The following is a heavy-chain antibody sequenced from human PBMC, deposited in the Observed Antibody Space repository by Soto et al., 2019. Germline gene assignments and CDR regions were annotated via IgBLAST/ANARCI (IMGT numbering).Heavy chain of an antibody. CDR1: GGSISSYY. Sequence: SETLSLTCTVSGGSISSYYWSWIRQPPGKGLEWIGYIYHSGSTNYNPSLKSRVTISVDTSKNQFSLKLSSVTAADTAVYYCARPRVAAAGEDAFDIWGQGTMVTVSS. V-gene: IGHV4-59*08. CDR2: IYHSGST. J-gene: IGHJ3*02. D-gene: IGHD6-13*01. CDR3: ARPRVAAAGEDAFDI.